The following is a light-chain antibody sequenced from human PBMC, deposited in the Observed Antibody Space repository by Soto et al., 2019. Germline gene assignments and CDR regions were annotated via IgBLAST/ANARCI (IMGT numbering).Light chain of an antibody. CDR2: AAS. CDR1: QGIRND. J-gene: IGKJ1*01. Sequence: DIQMTQSPSSLSASVGDRVTITCRASQGIRNDLGWYPQTPGKAPKSXIYAASSLQSGVLSMFSGSGAGTECTRTISSLQPDDVATYYCQHYNSCSVTFGQGTKVDIK. CDR3: QHYNSCSVT. V-gene: IGKV1-17*01.